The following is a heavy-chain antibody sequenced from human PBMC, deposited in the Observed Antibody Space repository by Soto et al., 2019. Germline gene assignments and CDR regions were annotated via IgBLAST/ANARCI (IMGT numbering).Heavy chain of an antibody. J-gene: IGHJ4*02. Sequence: TSETLSLTCTVSGCSISSADSHWSWIRQPPGEGLEWIGYMSYTGRTSYNPSLRSRLTISGNMSKNQYSLELSSVTAADTAVYFWARVVAGSSCYDSWGQGTLVTVSS. V-gene: IGHV4-30-4*01. CDR1: GCSISSADSH. CDR3: ARVVAGSSCYDS. CDR2: MSYTGRT. D-gene: IGHD2-2*01.